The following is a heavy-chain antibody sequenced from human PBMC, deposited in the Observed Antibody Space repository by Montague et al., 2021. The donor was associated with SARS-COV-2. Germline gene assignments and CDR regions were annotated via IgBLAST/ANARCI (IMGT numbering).Heavy chain of an antibody. CDR1: GGSISSRNYY. D-gene: IGHD5-12*01. Sequence: SETLSLTCTVSGGSISSRNYYWDWIRQPPGKGLEWIGSIYDSGSTYYNPSLKSRVTISVGTSKNHFSLKLSSVTAADTAVYYCARRGRKLLPVATTIGGFDIWGQGTMVTVSS. CDR2: IYDSGST. J-gene: IGHJ3*02. CDR3: ARRGRKLLPVATTIGGFDI. V-gene: IGHV4-39*02.